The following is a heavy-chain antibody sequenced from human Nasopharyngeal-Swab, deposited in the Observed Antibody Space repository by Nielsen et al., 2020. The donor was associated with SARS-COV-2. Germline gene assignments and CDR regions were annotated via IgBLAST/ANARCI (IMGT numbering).Heavy chain of an antibody. Sequence: SETLSLTCGVSGGSFSGYYWAWIRQPPGKGLEWIGEINHSGFTYYSPSLKSRLTISIDKSRDQFSLRLTSVTAADTAVYFCARDFRGVTKGSYDSWGQGTLVTVSS. J-gene: IGHJ4*02. CDR1: GGSFSGYY. V-gene: IGHV4-34*01. D-gene: IGHD3-10*01. CDR2: INHSGFT. CDR3: ARDFRGVTKGSYDS.